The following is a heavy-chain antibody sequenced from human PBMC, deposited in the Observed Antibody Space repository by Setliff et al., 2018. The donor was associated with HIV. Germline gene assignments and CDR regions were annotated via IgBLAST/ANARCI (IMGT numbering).Heavy chain of an antibody. D-gene: IGHD4-17*01. CDR3: ARSPYGDYGLDY. J-gene: IGHJ4*02. CDR2: ISSSGSTI. V-gene: IGHV3-48*03. CDR1: GFIFSSYE. Sequence: PGGSLRLSCAASGFIFSSYEMNWVRQAPGKGLEWVSYISSSGSTIYYADSVKGRFTISRDNAKNSLYLQMNTLRAEDTAVYFCARSPYGDYGLDYWGQGTLVTVSS.